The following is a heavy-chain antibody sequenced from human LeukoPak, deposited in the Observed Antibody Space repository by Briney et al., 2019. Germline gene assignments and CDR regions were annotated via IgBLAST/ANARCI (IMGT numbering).Heavy chain of an antibody. V-gene: IGHV4-4*07. Sequence: SETLSLTCTVSGGSISSYYWSWIRQPAGKGLEWIGRIYTSGSTSYNPSLKSRVTMSVDTSKNQVSLTLSSVTAADTAIYFCARDLIRGVIRTGWFDPWGQGTRVTVSS. D-gene: IGHD3-10*01. CDR2: IYTSGST. J-gene: IGHJ5*02. CDR3: ARDLIRGVIRTGWFDP. CDR1: GGSISSYY.